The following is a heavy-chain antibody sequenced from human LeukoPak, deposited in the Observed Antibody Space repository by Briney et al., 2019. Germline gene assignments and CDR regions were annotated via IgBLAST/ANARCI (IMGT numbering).Heavy chain of an antibody. CDR1: GGSIRSDF. J-gene: IGHJ2*01. V-gene: IGHV4-59*08. CDR3: ARAPRYFDL. CDR2: VYYSGST. Sequence: SETLSLTCTVSGGSIRSDFWSWIRQPPGKGLEWIGYVYYSGSTNYSPSLNSRVTISIDTSKNKFSLKLTSVTAADTAVYYCARAPRYFDLWGRGTLVTVSS.